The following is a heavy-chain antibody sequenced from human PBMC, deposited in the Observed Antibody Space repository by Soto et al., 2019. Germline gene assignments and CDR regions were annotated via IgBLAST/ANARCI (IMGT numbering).Heavy chain of an antibody. J-gene: IGHJ5*02. CDR3: AGQTFTIAAASYGRSNWFDP. Sequence: LSLTCAVSGYSISSGYYWGWIRQPPGKGLEWIGTIYFTGNTYYTPSLKSRLTMSIDTSKNEFSLRLNSVTAADTAVYYCAGQTFTIAAASYGRSNWFDPWGPGTLVTV. CDR1: GYSISSGYY. CDR2: IYFTGNT. D-gene: IGHD6-25*01. V-gene: IGHV4-38-2*01.